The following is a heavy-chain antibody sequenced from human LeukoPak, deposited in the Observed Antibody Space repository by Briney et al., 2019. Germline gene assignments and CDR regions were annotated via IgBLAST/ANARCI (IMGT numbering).Heavy chain of an antibody. CDR3: ARVYSSTWYSGYLHMDV. D-gene: IGHD6-13*01. J-gene: IGHJ6*03. CDR1: GFTLSSYN. V-gene: IGHV3-21*01. Sequence: GGSLRLSCVASGFTLSSYNMKWVRQAPGKRLEWVSSISWRNIDIEYADSVKGRFTISRDNDKKSLCLQMNSLRVEDTAVYYCARVYSSTWYSGYLHMDVWGKGTTVTVSS. CDR2: ISWRNIDI.